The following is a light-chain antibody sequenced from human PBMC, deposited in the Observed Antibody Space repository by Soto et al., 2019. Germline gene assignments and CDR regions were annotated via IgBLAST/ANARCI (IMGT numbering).Light chain of an antibody. CDR2: GAS. CDR1: QSISRY. J-gene: IGKJ1*01. Sequence: DIVLTRSPGTLSLSPGERTTLSCRASQSISRYLAWYQQKPGQGPRLLIYGASSRATGTPDRFSGSGSGTDFTLTINRLEPEDFALYYCQQYGRSPPTFGQGTKVDIK. V-gene: IGKV3-20*01. CDR3: QQYGRSPPT.